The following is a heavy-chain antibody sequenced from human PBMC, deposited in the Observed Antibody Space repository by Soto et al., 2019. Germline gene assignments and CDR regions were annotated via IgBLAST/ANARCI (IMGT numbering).Heavy chain of an antibody. J-gene: IGHJ4*02. D-gene: IGHD3-16*02. CDR1: GFSLSNARMG. CDR3: ARIRVMITFGGVIAPFDY. Sequence: QVTLKESGPVLVTPTETLTLTCTVSGFSLSNARMGVSWIRQPPGKALEWIAHIFSNDEKSYSTSMKSRLTITKDTSKSQVVLTMTNMDPVDTATYYCARIRVMITFGGVIAPFDYWGQGTLVTVSS. CDR2: IFSNDEK. V-gene: IGHV2-26*01.